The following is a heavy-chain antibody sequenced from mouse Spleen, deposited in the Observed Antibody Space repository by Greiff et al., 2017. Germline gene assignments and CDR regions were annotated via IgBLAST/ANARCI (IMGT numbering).Heavy chain of an antibody. CDR3: AREHYDGSYFDY. J-gene: IGHJ2*01. V-gene: IGHV3-6*01. D-gene: IGHD2-1*01. CDR1: GYSITSGYY. Sequence: ESGPGLVKPSQSLSLTCSVTGYSITSGYYWNWIRQFPGNKLEWMGYISYDGSNNYNPSLKNRISITRDTSKNQFFLKLNPVTTEDTATYYCAREHYDGSYFDYWGQGTTLTVSS. CDR2: ISYDGSN.